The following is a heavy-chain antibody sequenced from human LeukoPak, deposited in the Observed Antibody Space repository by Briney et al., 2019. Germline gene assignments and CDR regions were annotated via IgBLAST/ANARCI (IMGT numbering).Heavy chain of an antibody. CDR2: IYYSGST. CDR3: ARHRGSGYPYSDY. D-gene: IGHD3-22*01. J-gene: IGHJ4*02. V-gene: IGHV4-59*01. Sequence: SETLSLTCTVSGCSISSYYWSWIRQPPGKGLEWIGYIYYSGSTNYNPSLKSRVTISVDTSKSHFSLKMSTLTAADTAVYYCARHRGSGYPYSDYWGQGTLVTVSS. CDR1: GCSISSYY.